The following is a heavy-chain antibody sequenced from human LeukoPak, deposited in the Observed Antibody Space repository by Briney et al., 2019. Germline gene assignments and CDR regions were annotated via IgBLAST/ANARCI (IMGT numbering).Heavy chain of an antibody. CDR2: ISSTSFYI. Sequence: KTGGSLRLSCAASAFTFSSYSMNWVRQAPGKGLEWVSSISSTSFYIYYADSVKGRFTISRDNAKNSLYLQMNSLRAEDTAVYYCARGKAGNDAFDIWGQGTMVTVSS. D-gene: IGHD6-19*01. J-gene: IGHJ3*02. V-gene: IGHV3-21*01. CDR1: AFTFSSYS. CDR3: ARGKAGNDAFDI.